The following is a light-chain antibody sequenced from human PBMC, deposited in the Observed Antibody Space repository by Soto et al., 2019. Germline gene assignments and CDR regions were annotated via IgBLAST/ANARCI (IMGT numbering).Light chain of an antibody. CDR3: QQYSSYPWT. CDR2: KAS. V-gene: IGKV1-5*03. Sequence: DIQMTQSPSTLSASVGDRVTITCRASQSINSWLAWYQQKPGKAPKLLIYKASNLESGVPSRFSGSGSGTEFTLTISSLQPDDFAPYYCQQYSSYPWTFCQGTKVEI. CDR1: QSINSW. J-gene: IGKJ1*01.